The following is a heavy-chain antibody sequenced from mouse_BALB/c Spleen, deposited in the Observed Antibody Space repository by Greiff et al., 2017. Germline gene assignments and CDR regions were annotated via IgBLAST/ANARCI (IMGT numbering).Heavy chain of an antibody. Sequence: QVQLQQSAAELARPGASVKMSCKASGYTFTSYTMHWVKQRPGQGLEWIGYINPSSGYTEYNQKFKDKTTLTADKSSSTAYMQLSSLTSEDSAVYYCARSITTASWFAYWGQGTLVTVSA. CDR1: GYTFTSYT. V-gene: IGHV1-4*02. CDR3: ARSITTASWFAY. CDR2: INPSSGYT. J-gene: IGHJ3*01. D-gene: IGHD1-2*01.